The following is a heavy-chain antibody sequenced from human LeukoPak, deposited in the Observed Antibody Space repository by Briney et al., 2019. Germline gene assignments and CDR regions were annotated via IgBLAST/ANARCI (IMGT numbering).Heavy chain of an antibody. Sequence: SETLSLTCTVSGSSISSYYWSWIRQRAGKGLEWIGRIYTSGSTNYNPSLKSRVTMSVDTSKNQFSLKLSSVTAADTAVYYCASSDYGHVFDIWGQGTTVTVSS. V-gene: IGHV4-4*07. CDR3: ASSDYGHVFDI. CDR1: GSSISSYY. J-gene: IGHJ3*02. CDR2: IYTSGST. D-gene: IGHD4-17*01.